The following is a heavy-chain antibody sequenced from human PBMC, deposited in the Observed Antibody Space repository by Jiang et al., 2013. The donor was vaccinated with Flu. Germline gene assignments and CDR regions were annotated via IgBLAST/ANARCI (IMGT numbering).Heavy chain of an antibody. J-gene: IGHJ4*01. Sequence: GAEVKKPGASVKVSCKASGYTFTSYDINWVRQATGQGLEWMGWMNPNSGNTGYAQKFQGRVTMTRNTSISTAYMELSSPEILRTTAVYYCARGLTCSSTSCYFNYFDY. CDR1: GYTFTSYD. CDR2: MNPNSGNT. V-gene: IGHV1-8*01. D-gene: IGHD2-2*01. CDR3: ARGLTCSSTSCYFNYFDY.